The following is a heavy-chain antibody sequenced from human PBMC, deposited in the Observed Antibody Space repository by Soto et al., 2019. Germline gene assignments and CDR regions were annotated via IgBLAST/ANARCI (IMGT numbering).Heavy chain of an antibody. CDR2: IKSKTDGGTT. V-gene: IGHV3-15*07. J-gene: IGHJ4*02. CDR1: GFTFSNAW. D-gene: IGHD6-19*01. Sequence: GGSLRLSCAASGFTFSNAWMNWVRQAPGKGLEWVGRIKSKTDGGTTDYAAPVKGRFTISRDDSKNTLYLQMNSLKTEDTAVYYCTTGVEVIIAAAGKPVIAVAGTEDYWGQGTLVTVSS. CDR3: TTGVEVIIAAAGKPVIAVAGTEDY.